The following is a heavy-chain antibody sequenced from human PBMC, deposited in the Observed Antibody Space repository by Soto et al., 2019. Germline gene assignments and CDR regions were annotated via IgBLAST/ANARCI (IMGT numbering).Heavy chain of an antibody. CDR3: ARDTAMALPDA. CDR1: GYTFTSYA. V-gene: IGHV1-18*01. J-gene: IGHJ4*02. CDR2: INPYNGNT. D-gene: IGHD5-18*01. Sequence: QVQLVQSGTEVKKPGASVKVSCKASGYTFTSYAISWVRQAPGQGLEWMGWINPYNGNTNYAQKLQGRVTMTTDTSTITAYMELRSLRSDDTAVYYCARDTAMALPDAWGQGTLVTVSS.